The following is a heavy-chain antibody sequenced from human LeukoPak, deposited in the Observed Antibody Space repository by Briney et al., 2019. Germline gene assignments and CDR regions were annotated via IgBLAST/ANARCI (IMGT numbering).Heavy chain of an antibody. J-gene: IGHJ5*02. CDR1: GYTFTSYY. CDR2: ISAYNGIT. Sequence: GASVKVSCTASGYTFTSYYINWVRQAPGQGLEWMGWISAYNGITNYAQKLQDRVTMTTDTSTSTAYMELRSLTSDDTAVYYCARDSGSDSSNWYAKWLAPWGQGTLVTVSS. V-gene: IGHV1-18*01. D-gene: IGHD6-13*01. CDR3: ARDSGSDSSNWYAKWLAP.